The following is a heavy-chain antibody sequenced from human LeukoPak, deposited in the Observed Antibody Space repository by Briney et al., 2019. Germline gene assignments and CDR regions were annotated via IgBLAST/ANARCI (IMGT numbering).Heavy chain of an antibody. CDR3: ASAYCGGDCTPYWYFDL. Sequence: SETLSLTCTVSGGSISSGDYYWSWIRQPPGKGLEWIGYIYYIGNTFYNPSLKSRVTISVDTSKNQFSLKLSSMTAADTAVYYCASAYCGGDCTPYWYFDLWGRGTLVTVSS. V-gene: IGHV4-30-4*01. CDR2: IYYIGNT. D-gene: IGHD2-21*02. J-gene: IGHJ2*01. CDR1: GGSISSGDYY.